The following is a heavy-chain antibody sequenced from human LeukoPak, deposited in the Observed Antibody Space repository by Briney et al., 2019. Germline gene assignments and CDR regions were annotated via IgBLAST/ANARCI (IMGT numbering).Heavy chain of an antibody. CDR1: GGSISSGGYY. J-gene: IGHJ4*02. CDR3: ARDLGYCTSTSCRYFDF. V-gene: IGHV4-31*03. D-gene: IGHD2-2*01. CDR2: ISYSGST. Sequence: SETLSLTCTVSGGSISSGGYYWGWIRQQPGRGLEWIGYISYSGSTYYNPSLKSRVTISVDTSGTQFSLKLSSVTAADTAVYYCARDLGYCTSTSCRYFDFWGQGTLVTVSS.